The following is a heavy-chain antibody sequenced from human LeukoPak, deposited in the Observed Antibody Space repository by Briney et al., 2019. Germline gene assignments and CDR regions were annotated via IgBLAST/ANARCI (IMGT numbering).Heavy chain of an antibody. J-gene: IGHJ4*02. CDR3: ARDSGYDNGDFDY. CDR2: ISGRSGST. CDR1: GFTFSNYG. V-gene: IGHV3-23*01. D-gene: IGHD5-12*01. Sequence: GGSLRLSCAASGFTFSNYGMSWVRQAPGKGLEWISGISGRSGSTNYADSVKGRFTISRDNSKNTLYLQMNSLRAEDAAIYYCARDSGYDNGDFDYWGQGTLVTVSS.